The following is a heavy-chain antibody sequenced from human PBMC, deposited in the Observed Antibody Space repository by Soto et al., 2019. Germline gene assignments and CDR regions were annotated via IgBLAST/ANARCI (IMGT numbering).Heavy chain of an antibody. D-gene: IGHD5-12*01. CDR2: INHSGST. J-gene: IGHJ3*02. CDR1: GGSFSGYY. CDR3: ARGNIVASAGAFDI. V-gene: IGHV4-34*01. Sequence: QVQLQRWGAGLLKPSETLSLTCAVYGGSFSGYYWSWIRQPPGKGLEWIGEINHSGSTNYNPSLKSRVTISVDTSKNQFSLKLSSVTAADTAVYYCARGNIVASAGAFDIWGQGTMVTVSS.